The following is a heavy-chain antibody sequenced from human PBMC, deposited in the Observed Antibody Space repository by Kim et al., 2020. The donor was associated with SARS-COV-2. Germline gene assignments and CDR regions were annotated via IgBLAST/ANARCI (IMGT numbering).Heavy chain of an antibody. J-gene: IGHJ6*03. CDR3: ARVPGLDYYYYYYMDV. CDR2: IYYSWST. V-gene: IGHV4-59*01. CDR1: GGSISSYY. Sequence: SETLSLTCTVSGGSISSYYWSWIRQPPGKGLEWIGYIYYSWSTNYNPSLKSRVTISVDTSKNQFSLKLSSVTAADTAVYYCARVPGLDYYYYYYMDVWGKGTTVTVSS.